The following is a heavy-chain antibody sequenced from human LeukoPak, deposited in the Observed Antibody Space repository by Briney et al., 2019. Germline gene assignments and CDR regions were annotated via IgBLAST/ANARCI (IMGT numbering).Heavy chain of an antibody. CDR2: ISAFGGST. CDR3: AARPFGMDV. CDR1: GFTFTSYA. D-gene: IGHD1-1*01. Sequence: QPGGSLTLSCAASGFTFTSYAMTWVRQAPGKGLEWVSTISAFGGSTNYADSVKGRFTISRDNSKSTLYLQMNSLRAEDTAVYYCAARPFGMDVWGQGTTVTVSS. J-gene: IGHJ6*02. V-gene: IGHV3-23*01.